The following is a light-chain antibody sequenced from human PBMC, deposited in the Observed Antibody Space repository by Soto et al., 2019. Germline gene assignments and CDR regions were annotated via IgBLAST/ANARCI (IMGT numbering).Light chain of an antibody. J-gene: IGLJ2*01. CDR1: SSDVGTYNR. Sequence: SALTQPPSVSGSPGQSVTISCTGTSSDVGTYNRVSWYQQPPGAAPKLLIYEVSNRPSGVPDRFSGSKSDNTASLTISGLQAEDEADYYCSSYTSSTTFVFGGGTKLTVL. V-gene: IGLV2-18*02. CDR3: SSYTSSTTFV. CDR2: EVS.